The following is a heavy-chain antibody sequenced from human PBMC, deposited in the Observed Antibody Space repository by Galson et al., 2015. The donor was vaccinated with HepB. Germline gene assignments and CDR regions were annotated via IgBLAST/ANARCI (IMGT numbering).Heavy chain of an antibody. CDR1: GYSFTSYW. D-gene: IGHD6-19*01. J-gene: IGHJ3*02. Sequence: QSGAEVKKPGESLKISCKGSGYSFTSYWIGWVRQMPGKGLEWMGIIYPGDSDTRYSPSFQGQVTISADKSISTAYLQWSSLKASDTAMYYCACLWGIAVDESAFDIWGQGTMVTVSS. CDR3: ACLWGIAVDESAFDI. CDR2: IYPGDSDT. V-gene: IGHV5-51*01.